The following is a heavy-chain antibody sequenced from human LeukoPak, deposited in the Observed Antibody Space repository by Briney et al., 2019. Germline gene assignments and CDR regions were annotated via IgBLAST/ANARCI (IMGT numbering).Heavy chain of an antibody. Sequence: GGSLRLSCAASGFTFSSYAMSWVRQIPGKGLEWVSALSARGGRTFYADSVNGRFTISRDNSKNTLYLQMNSLRAEDTAVYYCAKEGSESYSATPFEYWGQGTLVTVSS. J-gene: IGHJ4*02. CDR1: GFTFSSYA. D-gene: IGHD3-10*01. V-gene: IGHV3-23*01. CDR3: AKEGSESYSATPFEY. CDR2: LSARGGRT.